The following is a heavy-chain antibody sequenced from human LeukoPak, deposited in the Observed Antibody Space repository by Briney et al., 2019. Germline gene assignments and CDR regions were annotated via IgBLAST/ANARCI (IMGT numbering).Heavy chain of an antibody. CDR1: GFPFASYA. CDR2: IIRSVASP. D-gene: IGHD5-12*01. V-gene: IGHV3-23*01. CDR3: AKGGYDYVEVGYFDY. Sequence: GGSLRLSCAASGFPFASYAMSWVRQTPGKGLEWVSHIIRSVASPYYADSVKGRFTISRDNTKNTLYLQMNRLRADDTAVYFCAKGGYDYVEVGYFDYWGQGTVVTVSS. J-gene: IGHJ4*02.